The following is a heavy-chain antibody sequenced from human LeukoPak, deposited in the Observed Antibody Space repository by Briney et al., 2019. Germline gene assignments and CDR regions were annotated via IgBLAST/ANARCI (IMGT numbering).Heavy chain of an antibody. Sequence: GGSLRLSCAASGFTFSSYGMHWVRQAPGKGLEWVAVISYDGSNKYYADSVKGRFTISRDNSKNTLYLQMNSLRAEDTAVYYCAKTVAGKAFDYWGQGTLVTVSS. D-gene: IGHD6-19*01. CDR2: ISYDGSNK. CDR3: AKTVAGKAFDY. V-gene: IGHV3-30*18. CDR1: GFTFSSYG. J-gene: IGHJ4*02.